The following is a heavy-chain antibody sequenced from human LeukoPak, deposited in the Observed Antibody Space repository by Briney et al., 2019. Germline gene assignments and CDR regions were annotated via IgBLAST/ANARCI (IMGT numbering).Heavy chain of an antibody. CDR1: GYTFTSYG. Sequence: ASVKVSCKASGYTFTSYGISWVRQAPGQGLEWMGWISAYNGNTNYAQKLQGRVTMTTGTSTSTAYMELRSLRSDDTAVYYCARDGPHNCSGGSCYIYGMDVWGQGTTVTVSS. J-gene: IGHJ6*02. CDR3: ARDGPHNCSGGSCYIYGMDV. V-gene: IGHV1-18*01. D-gene: IGHD2-15*01. CDR2: ISAYNGNT.